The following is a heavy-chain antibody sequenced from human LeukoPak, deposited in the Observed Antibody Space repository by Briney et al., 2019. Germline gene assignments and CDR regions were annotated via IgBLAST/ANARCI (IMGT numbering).Heavy chain of an antibody. CDR2: IYYSGST. CDR1: GGSISSYY. V-gene: IGHV4-59*08. J-gene: IGHJ4*02. D-gene: IGHD1-26*01. Sequence: SETLSLTCTVSGGSISSYYWSWIRQPPGKGLEWIGYIYYSGSTNYNPSLKSRVTISVDTSKNQFSLKLSSVTAADTAVYYCTIRMGYSGSYGRDWGQGTLVTVSS. CDR3: TIRMGYSGSYGRD.